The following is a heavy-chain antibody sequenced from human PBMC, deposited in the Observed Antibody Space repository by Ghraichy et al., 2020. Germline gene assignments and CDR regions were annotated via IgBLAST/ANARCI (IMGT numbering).Heavy chain of an antibody. J-gene: IGHJ4*02. CDR1: GDTFSRNA. D-gene: IGHD2/OR15-2a*01. V-gene: IGHV1-69*13. CDR3: ARGPEYNTHRFDY. CDR2: ILPFFGTP. Sequence: SVKVSCKSSGDTFSRNAISWVRQAPGQGLEWMGGILPFFGTPNYAQKFQGRVTITADESPRTVYMELRTLKSEDTAVYYCARGPEYNTHRFDYWGQGTLVTVAS.